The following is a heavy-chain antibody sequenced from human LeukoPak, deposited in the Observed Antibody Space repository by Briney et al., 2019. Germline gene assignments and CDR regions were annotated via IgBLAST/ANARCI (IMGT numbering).Heavy chain of an antibody. D-gene: IGHD1-26*01. Sequence: GGSLRLSCAASGSTFNGYGMSWVRQAPGKGLVWVSRIYSEGSRTTYADSVRGRFTISGDNAKNTPYLQMNSLRADDTAVYYCARSGRGVAFDIWGHGTMVTVSS. J-gene: IGHJ3*02. CDR2: IYSEGSRT. CDR3: ARSGRGVAFDI. CDR1: GSTFNGYG. V-gene: IGHV3-74*01.